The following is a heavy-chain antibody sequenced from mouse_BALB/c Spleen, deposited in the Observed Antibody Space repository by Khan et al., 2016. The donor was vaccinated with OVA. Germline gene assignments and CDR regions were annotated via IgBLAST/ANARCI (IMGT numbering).Heavy chain of an antibody. Sequence: QVQLKESGPGLVAPSQSLSITCTVSGFSLTNYGVHWVRQPPGKGLEWLGVIWTGGSTNYNSALMSRLSISKDNSKSQVFLKMNSLQTADTAMYFCDRSREPDYFDYWGQGTTLTVSS. D-gene: IGHD1-1*01. J-gene: IGHJ2*01. CDR2: IWTGGST. V-gene: IGHV2-9*02. CDR1: GFSLTNYG. CDR3: DRSREPDYFDY.